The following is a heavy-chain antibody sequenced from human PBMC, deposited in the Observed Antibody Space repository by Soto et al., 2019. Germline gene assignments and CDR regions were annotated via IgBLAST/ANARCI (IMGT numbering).Heavy chain of an antibody. Sequence: QVHPVQSGAEVKKPGASVKVSCKASVYTFTSYGITWVRQAPGQGLEWMGWISAHNGNTDYAQKLQGRVIVTRDTSTSTAYMELRSLISDDTAVYYCARGRYGDYWGQGALVTVSS. CDR3: ARGRYGDY. D-gene: IGHD1-1*01. J-gene: IGHJ4*02. CDR1: VYTFTSYG. V-gene: IGHV1-18*01. CDR2: ISAHNGNT.